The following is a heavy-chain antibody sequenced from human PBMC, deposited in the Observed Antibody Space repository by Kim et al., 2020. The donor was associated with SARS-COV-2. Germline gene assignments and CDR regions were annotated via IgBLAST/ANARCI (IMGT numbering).Heavy chain of an antibody. CDR1: GFTFSSYW. J-gene: IGHJ5*02. Sequence: GGSLRLSCAASGFTFSSYWMHWVRQAPGKGLVWVSRINSDGSSTSYADSVKGRFTISRDNAKNTLYLQMNSLRAEDTAVYYCARRDDYGDYSAPDNTWFDPWGQGTLVTVSS. CDR3: ARRDDYGDYSAPDNTWFDP. D-gene: IGHD4-17*01. V-gene: IGHV3-74*01. CDR2: INSDGSST.